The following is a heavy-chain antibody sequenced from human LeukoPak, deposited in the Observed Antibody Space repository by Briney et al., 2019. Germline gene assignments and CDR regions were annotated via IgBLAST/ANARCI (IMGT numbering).Heavy chain of an antibody. V-gene: IGHV1-8*03. CDR3: ARESKRYCSSTSCNDY. J-gene: IGHJ4*02. D-gene: IGHD2-2*01. CDR2: MNPNSGNT. CDR1: GYTFTSYD. Sequence: GASVKVSCKASGYTFTSYDINWVRQATGQGLEWMGWMNPNSGNTGYAQKFQGRVTITADESTSTAYMELSSLRSEDTAVYYCARESKRYCSSTSCNDYWGQGTLVTVSS.